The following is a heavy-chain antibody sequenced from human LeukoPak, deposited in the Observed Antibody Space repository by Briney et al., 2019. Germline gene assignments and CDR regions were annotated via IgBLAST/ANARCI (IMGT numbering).Heavy chain of an antibody. Sequence: PGGSLRLSCTASGFTFGDYAMSWVRQAPGKGLEWVGFIRSKAYGGTTEYAASVKGRFTISRDDSKSIAYLQMNSLKTEDTAVYYCTRHYGDYLPEFDYWGQGTLVTVSS. CDR3: TRHYGDYLPEFDY. CDR1: GFTFGDYA. D-gene: IGHD4-17*01. J-gene: IGHJ4*02. V-gene: IGHV3-49*04. CDR2: IRSKAYGGTT.